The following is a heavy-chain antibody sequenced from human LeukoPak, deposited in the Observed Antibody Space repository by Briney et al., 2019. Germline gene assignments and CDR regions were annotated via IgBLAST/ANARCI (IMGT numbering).Heavy chain of an antibody. Sequence: QPGGSLRLSCATSGFTFSIYGIHWVRQAPGKGLEWVAFVRNDGFNTYYAGSVKGRFTISRDNSKNTVFLQMNNLRVEDMAVYYCAKDAGGTYSQAIDYWGQGTLVTVSS. CDR3: AKDAGGTYSQAIDY. CDR1: GFTFSIYG. CDR2: VRNDGFNT. J-gene: IGHJ4*02. V-gene: IGHV3-30*02. D-gene: IGHD1-26*01.